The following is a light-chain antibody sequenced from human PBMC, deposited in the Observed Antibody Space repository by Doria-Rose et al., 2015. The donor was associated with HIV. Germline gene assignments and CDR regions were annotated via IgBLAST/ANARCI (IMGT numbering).Light chain of an antibody. J-gene: IGKJ1*01. CDR3: QHYNRPWT. Sequence: DIRVTQSPSTLSASVGDRVTITCRASQSISAWLAWYQQKPGKAPKLLIYKASSLESGVPSRYSGSGSGTEFALSITSLQPDDFASYCCQHYNRPWTCGQGAKVEIK. V-gene: IGKV1-5*03. CDR1: QSISAW. CDR2: KAS.